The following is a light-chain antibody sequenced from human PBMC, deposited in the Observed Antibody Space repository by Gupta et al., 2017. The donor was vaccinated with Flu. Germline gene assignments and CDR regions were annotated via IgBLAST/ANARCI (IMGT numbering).Light chain of an antibody. CDR2: EVN. J-gene: IGLJ2*01. CDR3: SSYAGSNNFVL. V-gene: IGLV2-8*01. Sequence: VTISCTGTSSDIGAYNYVSWYQQHPGKAPKLMIYEVNKRPSGVPDRFSGSRSGNTASLTVSGLQTDDEAVYFCSSYAGSNNFVLFGGGTKVTVL. CDR1: SSDIGAYNY.